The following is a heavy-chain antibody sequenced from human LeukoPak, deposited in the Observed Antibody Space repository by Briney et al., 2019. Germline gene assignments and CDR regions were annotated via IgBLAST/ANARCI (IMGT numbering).Heavy chain of an antibody. V-gene: IGHV3-11*06. CDR3: ARVSSDAGYYFPDY. CDR1: GFTFSDYY. Sequence: GGSLRLSCAASGFTFSDYYMSWIRQAPGKGLEWVSYISTSSSYTNYADSVKGRFTISRDNAKNSLYLQMNSPRAEDTAVYYCARVSSDAGYYFPDYWGQGTLVTVSS. CDR2: ISTSSSYT. J-gene: IGHJ4*02. D-gene: IGHD3-22*01.